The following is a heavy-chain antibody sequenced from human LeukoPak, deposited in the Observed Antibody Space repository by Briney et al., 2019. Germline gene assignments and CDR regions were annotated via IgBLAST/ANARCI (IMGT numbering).Heavy chain of an antibody. Sequence: SETLSLTCTVSGGSITSSAYYWTWIRQPPRRELEWIGSIYYNGGTYYNPSLKSRLSISVDPSKNQFSLTLNSVTAADTAVYYCARALGWSLDWFDPWGQGALVTVSS. CDR2: IYYNGGT. CDR1: GGSITSSAYY. CDR3: ARALGWSLDWFDP. J-gene: IGHJ5*02. D-gene: IGHD6-19*01. V-gene: IGHV4-39*07.